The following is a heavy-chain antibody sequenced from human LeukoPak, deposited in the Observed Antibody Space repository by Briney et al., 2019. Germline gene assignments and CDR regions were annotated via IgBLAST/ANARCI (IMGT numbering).Heavy chain of an antibody. CDR3: ARSISGYCSGGSCYGAYYYYSMDV. J-gene: IGHJ6*02. D-gene: IGHD2-15*01. Sequence: GRSLRLSCAASGFTFSSYAMHWVRQAPGKGLEWVAVISYDGSNKYYADSVKGRFTISRDNSKNTLYLQMNSLRAEDTAVYYCARSISGYCSGGSCYGAYYYYSMDVWGQGTTVTVSS. CDR2: ISYDGSNK. V-gene: IGHV3-30-3*01. CDR1: GFTFSSYA.